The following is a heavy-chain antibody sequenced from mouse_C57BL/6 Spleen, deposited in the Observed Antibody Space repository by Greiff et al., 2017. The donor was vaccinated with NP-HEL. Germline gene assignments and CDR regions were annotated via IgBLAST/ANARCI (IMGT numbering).Heavy chain of an antibody. V-gene: IGHV5-17*01. Sequence: EVKLVESGGGLVKPGGSLKLSCAASGFTFSDYGMHWVRQAPEKGLEWVAYISSGSSTIYYADTVKGRFTISRDNAKNTLFLQMTSLRSEDTAMYYCARVRLGTAYYAMDYWGQGTSVTVSS. CDR2: ISSGSSTI. CDR1: GFTFSDYG. D-gene: IGHD1-2*01. CDR3: ARVRLGTAYYAMDY. J-gene: IGHJ4*01.